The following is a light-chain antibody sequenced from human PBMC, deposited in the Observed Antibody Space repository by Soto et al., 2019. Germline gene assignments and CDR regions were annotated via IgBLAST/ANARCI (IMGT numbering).Light chain of an antibody. CDR1: SGHSSYA. CDR3: QPWGTDIRV. J-gene: IGLJ2*01. Sequence: QLVLTQSPSASASLGASVKLTCTLSSGHSSYAIAWHQQQPEKGPRYLMKLNSDGSHSKGDGIPDRFSGSSSGAERYLTISSLQSEDEADYYCQPWGTDIRVFGGGTKLTVL. V-gene: IGLV4-69*02. CDR2: LNSDGSH.